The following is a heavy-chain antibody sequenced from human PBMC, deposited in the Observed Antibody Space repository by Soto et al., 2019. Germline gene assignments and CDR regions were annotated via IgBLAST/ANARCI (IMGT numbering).Heavy chain of an antibody. J-gene: IGHJ6*02. V-gene: IGHV3-21*01. CDR1: GFTFSSYS. D-gene: IGHD6-6*01. CDR3: AREIAARPGLSLGYYYYGMDV. Sequence: PGVSLRLSCAASGFTFSSYSMNWVRQAPGKGLEWVSSISSSSSYIYYADSVKGRFTISRDNAKNSLYLQMNSLRAEDTAVYYCAREIAARPGLSLGYYYYGMDVWGQGTTVTVSS. CDR2: ISSSSSYI.